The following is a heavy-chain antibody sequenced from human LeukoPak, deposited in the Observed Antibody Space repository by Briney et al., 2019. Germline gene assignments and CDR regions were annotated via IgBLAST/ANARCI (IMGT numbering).Heavy chain of an antibody. V-gene: IGHV3-48*01. CDR2: ISSSSSTI. CDR3: ARGDVGYCSSTSCSGGY. CDR1: GFTFSSYS. Sequence: GGSLRLSCAASGFTFSSYSMSWVRQAPGKGLEWVSYISSSSSTIYYADSVKGRFTISRDNAKNSLYLQMNSLRAEDTAVYYCARGDVGYCSSTSCSGGYWGQGTLVTVSS. J-gene: IGHJ4*02. D-gene: IGHD2-2*01.